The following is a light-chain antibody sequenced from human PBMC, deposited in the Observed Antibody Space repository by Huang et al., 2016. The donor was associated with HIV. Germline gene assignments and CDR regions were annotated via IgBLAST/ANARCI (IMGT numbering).Light chain of an antibody. J-gene: IGKJ2*01. Sequence: EIVLIQSPDTLSLSPGERASLSCRASQSVTNYLAWYQQKPGQAPRLLLYDASNRATGIPARFSGSGSGTDFTLTISSLEPEDFAVYYCQHRSTWPFTFGQGTKLEIK. CDR3: QHRSTWPFT. CDR1: QSVTNY. CDR2: DAS. V-gene: IGKV3-11*01.